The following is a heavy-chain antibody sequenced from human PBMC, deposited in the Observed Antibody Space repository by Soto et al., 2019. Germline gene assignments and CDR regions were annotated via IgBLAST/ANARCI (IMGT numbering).Heavy chain of an antibody. D-gene: IGHD6-25*01. CDR1: GYIFTKSA. Sequence: RASVKVSCKASGYIFTKSAMHWVRQAPGQRLEWMGWISGGNGNTKYSPKLQDRVTITRDTSASTAYTELSSLRSEDTALYYCARDGVAAGNINFDYWGQGTLVTVSS. V-gene: IGHV1-3*01. J-gene: IGHJ4*02. CDR2: ISGGNGNT. CDR3: ARDGVAAGNINFDY.